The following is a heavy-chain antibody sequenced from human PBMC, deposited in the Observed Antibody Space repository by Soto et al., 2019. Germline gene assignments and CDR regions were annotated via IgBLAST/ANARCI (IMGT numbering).Heavy chain of an antibody. V-gene: IGHV4-59*08. Sequence: QVQLQESGPGLVKPSETLSLTCTVSGGSISSYYWSWIRQPPGKGLEWIGYIYYSGSTNYNPSLKRPAPISVDTSKNQLSLKLSSVTAADTAVYYCARYYYGSGSENYYYYCMDVWGKGTTVTVSS. D-gene: IGHD3-10*01. CDR3: ARYYYGSGSENYYYYCMDV. CDR2: IYYSGST. CDR1: GGSISSYY. J-gene: IGHJ6*03.